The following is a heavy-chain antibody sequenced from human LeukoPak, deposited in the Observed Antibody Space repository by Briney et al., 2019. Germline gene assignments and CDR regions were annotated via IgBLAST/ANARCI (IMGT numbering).Heavy chain of an antibody. Sequence: PGGSLTLSCAASGFTFSTYAMSWVRQAPGKGLEWLPTIGGGGRDTFYADSVKGRFTVSRDNSKNTLYLQMSSLRAEDTAVYFCAKKRGANYYNYYMDVWGKGTTVTVSS. D-gene: IGHD4/OR15-4a*01. CDR2: IGGGGRDT. CDR3: AKKRGANYYNYYMDV. CDR1: GFTFSTYA. J-gene: IGHJ6*03. V-gene: IGHV3-23*01.